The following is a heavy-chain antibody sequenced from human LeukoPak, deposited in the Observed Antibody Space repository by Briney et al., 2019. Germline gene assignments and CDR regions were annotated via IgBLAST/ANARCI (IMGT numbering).Heavy chain of an antibody. Sequence: QSGGSLRLSCAASGFTFSSYWMHWVRQAPGKGLVWVSRINGDGSSTTYADSVKGRFTISRDKAKNTLYLQMNSLRAEDTAVYRCAKIRDGYNSYFDYWGQGTLVTVSS. V-gene: IGHV3-74*01. D-gene: IGHD5-24*01. CDR3: AKIRDGYNSYFDY. CDR2: INGDGSST. J-gene: IGHJ4*02. CDR1: GFTFSSYW.